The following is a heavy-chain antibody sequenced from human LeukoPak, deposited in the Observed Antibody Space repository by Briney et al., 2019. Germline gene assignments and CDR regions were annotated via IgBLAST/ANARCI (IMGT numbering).Heavy chain of an antibody. CDR3: TTEVEQWLDYYYGLDV. J-gene: IGHJ6*02. CDR1: GFTFSNAW. D-gene: IGHD6-19*01. Sequence: NPEGSLRLSCAASGFTFSNAWMSWVRQAPGKGLEWVGRIKSKTDGGTTDYAAPVKGRFTISRDDSKNTLYLQMNNLKTEDTAVYYCTTEVEQWLDYYYGLDVWGQGTTVTVSS. CDR2: IKSKTDGGTT. V-gene: IGHV3-15*01.